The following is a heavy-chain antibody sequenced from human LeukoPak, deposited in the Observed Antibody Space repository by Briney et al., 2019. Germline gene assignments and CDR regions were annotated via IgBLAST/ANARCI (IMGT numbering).Heavy chain of an antibody. CDR3: ARTNLFDY. V-gene: IGHV3-7*03. CDR2: IKYDGGEK. CDR1: GFSLSAFW. J-gene: IGHJ4*02. Sequence: GSLRLSCVVSGFSLSAFWMSWVRQAPGKGLECVATIKYDGGEKYYVDSVKGRFTISRDNTKNSLFLQMNSLRAEDTATYYCARTNLFDYWGQGTLVTVSS.